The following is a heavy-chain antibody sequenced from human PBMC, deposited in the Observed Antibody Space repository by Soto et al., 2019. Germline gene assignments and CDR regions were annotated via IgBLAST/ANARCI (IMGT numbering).Heavy chain of an antibody. CDR2: ISSSGTYI. D-gene: IGHD2-15*01. J-gene: IGHJ3*02. Sequence: GGSLRLSCAASGFAASGFAFTNYNMNWVRQAPGKGLEWVSSISSSGTYIYYADSVKGRFTVSRDNAENSLYLQLNSLRAEDTAVYYCARGYIVVGVAASELSVGSYDAFDIWGRGTMVTASS. CDR1: GFAFTNYN. V-gene: IGHV3-21*01. CDR3: ARGYIVVGVAASELSVGSYDAFDI.